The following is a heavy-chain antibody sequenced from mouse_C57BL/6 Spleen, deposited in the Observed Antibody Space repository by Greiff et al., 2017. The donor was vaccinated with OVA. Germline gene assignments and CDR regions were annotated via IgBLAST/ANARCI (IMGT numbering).Heavy chain of an antibody. J-gene: IGHJ4*01. V-gene: IGHV8-12*01. CDR3: AREGYYDYDGAMDY. CDR2: IYWDDDK. CDR1: GFSLSTSGMG. D-gene: IGHD2-4*01. Sequence: QVTLKESGPGILQSSQTLSLTCSFSGFSLSTSGMGVSWIRQPSGKGLEWLAHIYWDDDKRYNPSLKSRLTISKDTSRNQVFLKITSVDTADTATYDCAREGYYDYDGAMDYWGQGTSVTVSS.